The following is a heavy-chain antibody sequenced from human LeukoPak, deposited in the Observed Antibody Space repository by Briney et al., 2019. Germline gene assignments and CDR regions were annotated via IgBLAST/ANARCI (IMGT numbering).Heavy chain of an antibody. J-gene: IGHJ6*03. CDR1: GGSFSGYY. D-gene: IGHD3-16*01. CDR2: INHSGST. Sequence: PSETLSLTCAVYGGSFSGYYWSWIRQPPGKGLEWIGEINHSGSTNYNPSLKSRVTISVDTSKNQFSLKLSSVTAADTAVYYCAGGVTGYYYYYYMDVWGKGTTVTVSS. V-gene: IGHV4-34*01. CDR3: AGGVTGYYYYYYMDV.